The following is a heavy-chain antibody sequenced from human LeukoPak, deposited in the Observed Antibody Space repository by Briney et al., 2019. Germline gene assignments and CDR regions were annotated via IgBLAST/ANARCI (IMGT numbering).Heavy chain of an antibody. CDR1: GGSISHYY. CDR3: ARASDFWSGYYSSFDG. V-gene: IGHV4-4*08. Sequence: SETLSLTCTVSGGSISHYYWSWIRQPPGKGLEWIGRIYISGISNYNPSLKSRVTISVDTSKNKFSLKLNSVTAADTAVYYCARASDFWSGYYSSFDGWGQGTLVTVSS. D-gene: IGHD3-3*01. CDR2: IYISGIS. J-gene: IGHJ4*02.